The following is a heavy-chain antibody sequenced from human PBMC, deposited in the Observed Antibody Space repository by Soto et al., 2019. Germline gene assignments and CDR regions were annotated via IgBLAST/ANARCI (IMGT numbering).Heavy chain of an antibody. J-gene: IGHJ5*02. V-gene: IGHV4-34*01. D-gene: IGHD3-10*01. CDR3: AREWAPMVRGVNGWFDP. Sequence: SETLSLTCAVYGGSFSGYYWSWIRQPPGKGLEWIGEINHSGSTNYNPSLKSRVTISLDTSKNQFSLKLSSVTAAGTAVYHCAREWAPMVRGVNGWFDPWGQGTLVTVSS. CDR2: INHSGST. CDR1: GGSFSGYY.